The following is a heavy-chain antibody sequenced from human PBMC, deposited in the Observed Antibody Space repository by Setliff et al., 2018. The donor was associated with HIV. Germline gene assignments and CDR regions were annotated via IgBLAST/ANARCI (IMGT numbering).Heavy chain of an antibody. J-gene: IGHJ5*02. D-gene: IGHD6-25*01. Sequence: SETLSLTCTVSGGSISSYYWSWIRQPPGKGLEWIGYIYYSGSTNYNPSLKSRLTISVDTSKNQFSLKLSSVTAADTAVYFCTREKFGSGSSVPEVRLFDPWGQGTLVTVSS. CDR3: TREKFGSGSSVPEVRLFDP. V-gene: IGHV4-59*12. CDR1: GGSISSYY. CDR2: IYYSGST.